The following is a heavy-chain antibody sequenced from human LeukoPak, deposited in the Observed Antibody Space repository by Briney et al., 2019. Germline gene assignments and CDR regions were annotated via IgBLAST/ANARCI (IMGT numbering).Heavy chain of an antibody. CDR3: TRGFAVAGTHYYYFYAMDV. CDR2: IYHTGSPT. V-gene: IGHV4-59*11. D-gene: IGHD6-19*01. Sequence: SETLSFTCTVSGGSISTHYWGWIRQPPGKGLEWIGYIYHTGSPTNYNPSLKSRVTISVDTSKNLFSLKLNSVTAADTAMYYCTRGFAVAGTHYYYFYAMDVWGHGTTVTVSS. CDR1: GGSISTHY. J-gene: IGHJ6*02.